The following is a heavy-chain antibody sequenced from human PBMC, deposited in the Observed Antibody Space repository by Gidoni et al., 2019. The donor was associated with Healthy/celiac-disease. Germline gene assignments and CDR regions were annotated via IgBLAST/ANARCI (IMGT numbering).Heavy chain of an antibody. J-gene: IGHJ6*03. V-gene: IGHV3-7*03. CDR1: GFTFSSYW. CDR3: ARDRYDSSGYFYYYMDV. D-gene: IGHD3-22*01. Sequence: EVQLVESGGGLVQPGGSLRLSCAASGFTFSSYWMSWVRQAPGKGLEWVANIKQDGSDKYYVDSVKGRFTISRDNAKNSLYLQMNSLRAEDTAVYYCARDRYDSSGYFYYYMDVWGKGTTVTVSS. CDR2: IKQDGSDK.